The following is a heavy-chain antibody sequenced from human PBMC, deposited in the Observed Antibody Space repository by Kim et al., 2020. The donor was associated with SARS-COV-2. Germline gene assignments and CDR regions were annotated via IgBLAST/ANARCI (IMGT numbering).Heavy chain of an antibody. Sequence: GGCLRLSCAASGFTFDDYAMHWVRQAPGKGLEWVSGISWNSGSIGYADSVKGRFTIPRDNAKNSLYLQMNSLRAEDTALYYCAKEIYPHYGDYGFSGMDVWGQGTTVTVSS. CDR2: ISWNSGSI. V-gene: IGHV3-9*01. CDR1: GFTFDDYA. J-gene: IGHJ6*02. CDR3: AKEIYPHYGDYGFSGMDV. D-gene: IGHD4-17*01.